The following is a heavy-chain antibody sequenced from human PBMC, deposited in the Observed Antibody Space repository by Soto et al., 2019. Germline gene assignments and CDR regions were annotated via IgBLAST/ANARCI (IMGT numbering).Heavy chain of an antibody. CDR1: GFTFSDYY. CDR2: ISSSSSYT. Sequence: QVQLVESGGGLVKPGGSLRLSCAASGFTFSDYYMSWIRQAPGKGLEWVSYISSSSSYTNYADSMKGRFTISRDNAKNSLYLQMNSLRAEDTAVYYCAGGRGGDYYFDYWGQGTLVTVSS. V-gene: IGHV3-11*06. CDR3: AGGRGGDYYFDY. D-gene: IGHD2-21*02. J-gene: IGHJ4*02.